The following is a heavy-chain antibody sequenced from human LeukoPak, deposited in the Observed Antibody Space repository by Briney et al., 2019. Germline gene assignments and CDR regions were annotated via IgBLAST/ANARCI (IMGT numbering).Heavy chain of an antibody. CDR2: VYSSGVG. Sequence: SETLSLTCTVSGGSITGYYWNWIRQPAGQGLEWLGRVYSSGVGNYNPSLTSRVTMSVDTSKNQFSMKLTSLTAADTAVYYCAREEFLHEIDSSGYFVYWGQGTLVTVSS. J-gene: IGHJ4*02. D-gene: IGHD3-22*01. V-gene: IGHV4-4*07. CDR1: GGSITGYY. CDR3: AREEFLHEIDSSGYFVY.